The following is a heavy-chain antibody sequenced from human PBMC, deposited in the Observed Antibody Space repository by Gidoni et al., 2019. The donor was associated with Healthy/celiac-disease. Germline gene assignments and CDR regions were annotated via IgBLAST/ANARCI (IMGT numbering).Heavy chain of an antibody. CDR2: INHSGST. Sequence: QVQLQQWGAGLLKPSETLSLTCAVYGGSFSGYYWSWIRPPPGKGLEWIGEINHSGSTNYNPSLKSRVTISVDTSKNQFSLKLSSVTAADTAVYYCARGGGPPWRGYDFWSGYYTRGAFDIWGQGTMVTVSS. D-gene: IGHD3-3*01. CDR1: GGSFSGYY. V-gene: IGHV4-34*01. CDR3: ARGGGPPWRGYDFWSGYYTRGAFDI. J-gene: IGHJ3*02.